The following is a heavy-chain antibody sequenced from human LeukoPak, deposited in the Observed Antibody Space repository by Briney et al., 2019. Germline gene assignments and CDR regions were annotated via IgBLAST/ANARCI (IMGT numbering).Heavy chain of an antibody. CDR3: ARDSSGDHDFDY. J-gene: IGHJ4*02. D-gene: IGHD3-22*01. CDR1: GGSISSGSYY. V-gene: IGHV4-61*02. Sequence: SQTLSLTCTVSGGSISSGSYYWSWIRQPAGKGLEWIGRIYTSGSTNYNPSLKSRVTISVDKSKNQFSLKLSSVTAADTAVYYCARDSSGDHDFDYWGQGTLVTVSS. CDR2: IYTSGST.